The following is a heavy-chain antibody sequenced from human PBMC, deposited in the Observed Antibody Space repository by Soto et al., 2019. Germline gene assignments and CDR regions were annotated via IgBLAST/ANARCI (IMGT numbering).Heavy chain of an antibody. CDR2: IYYSGTT. Sequence: PSETLSLTCTFSIGSINSGDYYCSWIRQPPGKGLEWIGYIYYSGTTYYNPSLKSRATISVDTSKNHFSLRLSSVTAADTAVYYCARDRSAYYYESSGYWAFDVWGQGTKVSVSS. J-gene: IGHJ3*01. V-gene: IGHV4-30-4*01. CDR1: IGSINSGDYY. CDR3: ARDRSAYYYESSGYWAFDV. D-gene: IGHD3-22*01.